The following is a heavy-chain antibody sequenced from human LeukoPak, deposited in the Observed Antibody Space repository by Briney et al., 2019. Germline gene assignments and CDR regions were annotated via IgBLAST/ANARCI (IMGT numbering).Heavy chain of an antibody. J-gene: IGHJ4*02. Sequence: GGSLRLSCAASGFTFSSYGMSWVRQAPGKGLEWVSAISGSGGSTYYADSVKGRFTISRDNSKNTLYLQMNSLKTEDTAVYYCTRPSRRTVTTDSWGQGTLVTVSS. CDR2: ISGSGGST. D-gene: IGHD4-17*01. CDR3: TRPSRRTVTTDS. CDR1: GFTFSSYG. V-gene: IGHV3-23*01.